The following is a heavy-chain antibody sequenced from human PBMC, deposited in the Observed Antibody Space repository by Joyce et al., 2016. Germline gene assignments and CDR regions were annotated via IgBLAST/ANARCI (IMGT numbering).Heavy chain of an antibody. J-gene: IGHJ4*02. CDR2: MSYSGSNY. CDR1: GFIFSNFA. Sequence: QVQLVEYGGGVVQTGGSLRLSCLGTGFIFSNFAMSWVRQTPGKGLEWVAAMSYSGSNYFYTDSVKGRFTISKDDSKSTLYLQMNDLRPEDTAVYYCARDMLSGLDYWGQGTLVTVSS. D-gene: IGHD1-26*01. CDR3: ARDMLSGLDY. V-gene: IGHV3-30-3*01.